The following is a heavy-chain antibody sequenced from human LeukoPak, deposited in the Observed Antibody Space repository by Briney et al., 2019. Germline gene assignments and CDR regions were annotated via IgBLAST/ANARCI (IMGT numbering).Heavy chain of an antibody. Sequence: ASVKVSCKASGYTFTGYYMHWVRQAPGQGLEWMGWINPNSGGTNYAQKFQGRVTMTRDTSISTAYMELSRLRSDDTAVYYCARDRGRSSWYEPWGQGTPVTVSS. CDR3: ARDRGRSSWYEP. J-gene: IGHJ5*02. V-gene: IGHV1-2*02. CDR1: GYTFTGYY. CDR2: INPNSGGT. D-gene: IGHD6-13*01.